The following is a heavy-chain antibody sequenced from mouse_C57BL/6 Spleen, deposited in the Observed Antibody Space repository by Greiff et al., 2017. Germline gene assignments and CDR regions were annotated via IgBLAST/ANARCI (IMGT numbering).Heavy chain of an antibody. CDR2: ISDGGSYT. CDR1: GFTFSSYA. Sequence: EVQLVESGGGLVKPGGSLKLSCAASGFTFSSYAMSWVRQTPEKRLEWVATISDGGSYTYYPDNVKGRFTISRDNAKNNLYLQMSHLKSEDTAMYYCARDGNLYAMDYWGQGTSVTVSS. J-gene: IGHJ4*01. CDR3: ARDGNLYAMDY. D-gene: IGHD2-1*01. V-gene: IGHV5-4*01.